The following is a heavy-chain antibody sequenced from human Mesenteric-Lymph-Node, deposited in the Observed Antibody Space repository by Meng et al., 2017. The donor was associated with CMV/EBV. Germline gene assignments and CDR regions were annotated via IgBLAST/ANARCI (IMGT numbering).Heavy chain of an antibody. Sequence: GESLKISCAASGFTFSSYEMNWVRQAPGKGLEWVSYISSSGSTIYYADSVKGRFTISRDNAKNSLYLQMNSLRAEDTAVYYCARDGRFRGIVVVPAAPDVWGQGTTVTVSS. D-gene: IGHD2-2*01. CDR3: ARDGRFRGIVVVPAAPDV. J-gene: IGHJ6*02. CDR1: GFTFSSYE. V-gene: IGHV3-48*03. CDR2: ISSSGSTI.